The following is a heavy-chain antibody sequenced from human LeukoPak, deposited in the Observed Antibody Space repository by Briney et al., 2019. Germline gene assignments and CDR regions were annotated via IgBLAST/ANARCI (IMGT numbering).Heavy chain of an antibody. D-gene: IGHD3-22*01. CDR3: ARAGSRYYYDSSGYVDY. J-gene: IGHJ4*02. CDR1: GFTFSSYS. CDR2: ISSSSSYI. Sequence: GGSLRLSCAASGFTFSSYSMNWVRQAPGKGLEWVSSISSSSSYIYYAGSVKGRFTISRDNAKNSLYLQMNSLRAEDTAVYYCARAGSRYYYDSSGYVDYWGQGTLVTVSS. V-gene: IGHV3-21*01.